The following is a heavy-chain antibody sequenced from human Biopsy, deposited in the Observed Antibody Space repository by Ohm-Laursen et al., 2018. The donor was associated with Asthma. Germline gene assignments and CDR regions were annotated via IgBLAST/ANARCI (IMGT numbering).Heavy chain of an antibody. V-gene: IGHV3-30*03. CDR1: GFTFSSYG. Sequence: SLRLSCAASGFTFSSYGMYWVRQAPGKGLEWVAVISYDGSNKYYADSVKGQFTISRDNSKNTLYLQMNSLRAEDTAVYYCARGGYCTSPTCPWGRYATDVWGQGTTVTVSS. J-gene: IGHJ6*02. CDR2: ISYDGSNK. D-gene: IGHD2-2*01. CDR3: ARGGYCTSPTCPWGRYATDV.